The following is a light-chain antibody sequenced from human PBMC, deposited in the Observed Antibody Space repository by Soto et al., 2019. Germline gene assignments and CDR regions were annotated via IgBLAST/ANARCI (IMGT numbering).Light chain of an antibody. J-gene: IGLJ1*01. V-gene: IGLV1-47*02. CDR3: SSWDGSLSGYV. Sequence: QSVLTQPPSAPGTPGQGVTISCSGSSSNIGSNYVYWYQQLPGTAPKLLIYNNNQRPSGVPDRFSASKSGTSASLAIRGLRSDDEADYYCSSWDGSLSGYVFGAGTKVTV. CDR1: SSNIGSNY. CDR2: NNN.